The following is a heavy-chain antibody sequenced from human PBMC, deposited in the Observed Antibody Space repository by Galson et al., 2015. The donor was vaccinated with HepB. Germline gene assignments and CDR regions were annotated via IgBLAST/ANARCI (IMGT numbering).Heavy chain of an antibody. CDR1: GFTFSSYW. Sequence: SLRLSCAASGFTFSSYWMSWVRQAPGKGLEWVANIKQDGSEKYYVDSVKGRFTISRDNAKNSPYLQMNSLRAEDTAVYYCARDTAMVSEEGFDPWGQGTLVTVSS. V-gene: IGHV3-7*03. D-gene: IGHD5-18*01. J-gene: IGHJ5*02. CDR2: IKQDGSEK. CDR3: ARDTAMVSEEGFDP.